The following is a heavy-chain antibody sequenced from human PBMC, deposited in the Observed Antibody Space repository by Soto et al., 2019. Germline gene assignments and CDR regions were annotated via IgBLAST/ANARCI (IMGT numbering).Heavy chain of an antibody. Sequence: ASVKVSCKASGVTFSIYAISWVRQAPGQGLEWMGGIIPIFGTANYAQKFQGRVTITADESTSTAYMELSSLRSEDTAVYYCARTFIDSSGYKHHDAFDIWGQGTMVTVSS. J-gene: IGHJ3*02. CDR1: GVTFSIYA. CDR2: IIPIFGTA. V-gene: IGHV1-69*13. CDR3: ARTFIDSSGYKHHDAFDI. D-gene: IGHD3-22*01.